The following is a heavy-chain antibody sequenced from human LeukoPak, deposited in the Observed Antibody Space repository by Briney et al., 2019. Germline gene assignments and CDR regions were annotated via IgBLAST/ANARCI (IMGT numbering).Heavy chain of an antibody. V-gene: IGHV3-23*01. CDR2: ISGSGGSA. J-gene: IGHJ2*01. CDR1: GFNFGSYA. Sequence: PGGSLRLSCAASGFNFGSYAMDWVRQAPGKGLEWVSAISGSGGSAYYADSVKGRFTISRDSSKNTLYLQMNSLRAEDTAVYHCAKNYRYFDLWGPGTLVTVSS. CDR3: AKNYRYFDL.